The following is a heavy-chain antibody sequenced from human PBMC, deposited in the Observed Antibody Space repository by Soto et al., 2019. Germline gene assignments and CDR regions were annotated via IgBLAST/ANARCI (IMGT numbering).Heavy chain of an antibody. CDR2: ISGSGGST. V-gene: IGHV3-23*01. CDR3: AKGRGTTVVTILDY. Sequence: EVQLLESGGGLVQPGGSLRLSCAASGFTFSSYAMSWVRQAPGKGLEWVSAISGSGGSTYYADSVKGRFTISRDNSKNTLYLQRNSLRAEDTGVYYCAKGRGTTVVTILDYWGQGTLVTVSS. J-gene: IGHJ4*02. CDR1: GFTFSSYA. D-gene: IGHD4-17*01.